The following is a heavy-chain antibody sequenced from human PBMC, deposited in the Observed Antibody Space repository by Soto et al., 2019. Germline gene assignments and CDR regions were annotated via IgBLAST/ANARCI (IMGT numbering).Heavy chain of an antibody. CDR3: ASRSPYYYYGMDV. V-gene: IGHV4-31*03. Sequence: QVQLQESGPGLVKPSQTLSLTCTVSGGYISSSGYYWRWIRQHPGKGLEWIGYIYYSGSTYYNPSLKSRVTISVDTSKNQFSLKLSSVTAADTAVYYCASRSPYYYYGMDVWGQGTTVTVSS. J-gene: IGHJ6*02. CDR1: GGYISSSGYY. CDR2: IYYSGST. D-gene: IGHD2-15*01.